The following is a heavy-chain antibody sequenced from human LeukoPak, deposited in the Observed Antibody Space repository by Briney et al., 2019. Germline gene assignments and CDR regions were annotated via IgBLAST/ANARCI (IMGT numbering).Heavy chain of an antibody. D-gene: IGHD4-17*01. CDR2: INHSGST. Sequence: PSETPSLTCAVYGGSFSGYYWSWIRQPPGKGLEWIGEINHSGSTNYNPSLKSRVTISVDTSKNQFSLKLNSVTAADTAVYCCARRVTVTTLRYFDYWGQGTLVTVSS. CDR1: GGSFSGYY. J-gene: IGHJ4*02. V-gene: IGHV4-34*01. CDR3: ARRVTVTTLRYFDY.